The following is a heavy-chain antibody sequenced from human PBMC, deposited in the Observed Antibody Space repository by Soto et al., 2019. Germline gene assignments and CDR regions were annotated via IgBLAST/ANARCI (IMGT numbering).Heavy chain of an antibody. CDR3: ARVYRGAYYDFWSGYPDLDY. V-gene: IGHV1-18*01. D-gene: IGHD3-3*01. Sequence: ASVKVSCKASGYTFTSYGISWVRQAPGQGLEWMGWISAYNGNTNYAQKLQGRVTMTTDTSTSTAYMELRSLRSDDTAVYHRARVYRGAYYDFWSGYPDLDYWGQGTLVTVSS. CDR2: ISAYNGNT. CDR1: GYTFTSYG. J-gene: IGHJ4*02.